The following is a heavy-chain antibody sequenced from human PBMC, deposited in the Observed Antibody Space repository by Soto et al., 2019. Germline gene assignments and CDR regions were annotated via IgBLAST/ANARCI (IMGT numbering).Heavy chain of an antibody. D-gene: IGHD2-15*01. CDR1: GFTFSSYA. CDR2: ISGSGGST. V-gene: IGHV3-23*01. CDR3: ARGYCSGGSCYSAYYYYYYMDV. Sequence: GGSLRLSCAASGFTFSSYAMSWVRQAPGKGLEWVSAISGSGGSTYYADSVKGRFTISRDNSKNTLYLQMNSLRAEDTAVYYYARGYCSGGSCYSAYYYYYYMDVWGKGTTVTVSS. J-gene: IGHJ6*03.